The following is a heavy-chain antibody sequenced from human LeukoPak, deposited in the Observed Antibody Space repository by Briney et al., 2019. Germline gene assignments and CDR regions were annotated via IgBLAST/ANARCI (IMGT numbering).Heavy chain of an antibody. CDR3: AKTDYGDYGNWFDP. D-gene: IGHD4-17*01. J-gene: IGHJ5*02. CDR1: GFTFSSYA. CDR2: ISGSGGST. V-gene: IGHV3-23*01. Sequence: GGSLRLSCAASGFTFSSYAMSWVRQAPGKGLEWVSAISGSGGSTYYADSVKGRFTISRDNSKNTLYLQMNSLRAEDTAVYHCAKTDYGDYGNWFDPWGQGTLVTVSS.